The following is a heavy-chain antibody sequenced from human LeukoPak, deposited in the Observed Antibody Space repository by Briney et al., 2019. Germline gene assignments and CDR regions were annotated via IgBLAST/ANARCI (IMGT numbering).Heavy chain of an antibody. D-gene: IGHD3-3*01. Sequence: SVKVSCKASGGTFSSYATSWVRQAPGQGLEWMGGIIPIFGTANYAQKFQGRVTITTDESTSTAYMELSSLRSEDTAVYYCASSSLEWLFRRYNWFDPWGQGTLVTVSS. CDR1: GGTFSSYA. CDR3: ASSSLEWLFRRYNWFDP. CDR2: IIPIFGTA. V-gene: IGHV1-69*05. J-gene: IGHJ5*02.